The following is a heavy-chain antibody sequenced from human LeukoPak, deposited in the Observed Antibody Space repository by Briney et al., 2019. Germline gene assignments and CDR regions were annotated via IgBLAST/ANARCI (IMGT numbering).Heavy chain of an antibody. D-gene: IGHD3-10*01. Sequence: GGSLRLACAASGFTFSSYDMNWVRQAPGKGLEWGSVISGSGSSTHYADSVKGRFTISRDNSKNTLYLQMNSLRAEDTAVYYCATDLTGVPGDFESWGQGTLVTVSS. CDR3: ATDLTGVPGDFES. CDR1: GFTFSSYD. J-gene: IGHJ4*02. V-gene: IGHV3-23*01. CDR2: ISGSGSST.